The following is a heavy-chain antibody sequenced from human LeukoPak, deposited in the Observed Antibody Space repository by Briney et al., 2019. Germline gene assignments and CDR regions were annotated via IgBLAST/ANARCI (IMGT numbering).Heavy chain of an antibody. CDR2: IIPIFGTA. Sequence: SVKVSCKASGDTFSSYAISWVRQAPGQGLEWMGGIIPIFGTANYAQKFQGRVTITADESTSTAYMELSSLRSEDTAVYYCARGYCSSTSCYTGALDIWGQGTMFTVSS. V-gene: IGHV1-69*01. J-gene: IGHJ3*02. CDR1: GDTFSSYA. CDR3: ARGYCSSTSCYTGALDI. D-gene: IGHD2-2*02.